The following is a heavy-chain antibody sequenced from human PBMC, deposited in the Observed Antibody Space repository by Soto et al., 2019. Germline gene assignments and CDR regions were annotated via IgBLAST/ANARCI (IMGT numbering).Heavy chain of an antibody. CDR3: AREGYSGYHVVKTDYYYGMDV. CDR2: IYYSGST. CDR1: GGSISSGGYY. V-gene: IGHV4-31*03. J-gene: IGHJ6*02. Sequence: QVQLQESGPGLVKPSQTLSLTCTVSGGSISSGGYYWSWIRQHPGKGLEWIGYIYYSGSTYYNPSLKRRVTISVDTSKNQFSLKLSSVTAADTAAYYSAREGYSGYHVVKTDYYYGMDVWGQGTTVTVSS. D-gene: IGHD5-12*01.